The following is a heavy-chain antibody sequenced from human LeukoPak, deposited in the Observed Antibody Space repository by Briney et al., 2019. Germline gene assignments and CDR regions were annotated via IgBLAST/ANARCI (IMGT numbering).Heavy chain of an antibody. CDR3: ARESRSGGSCYSLDY. CDR1: GYTFTSYY. V-gene: IGHV1-46*01. CDR2: INPSGGST. Sequence: ASVKVSCKASGYTFTSYYMHWVRQAPGQGLEWMGIINPSGGSTSYAQKFQGRVTMTRDTSTSTVYMELSSLRSEDTAVYYCARESRSGGSCYSLDYWGQGTLVTVSS. J-gene: IGHJ4*02. D-gene: IGHD2-15*01.